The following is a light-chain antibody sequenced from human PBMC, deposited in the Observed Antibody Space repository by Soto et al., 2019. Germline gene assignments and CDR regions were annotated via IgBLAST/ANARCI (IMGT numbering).Light chain of an antibody. J-gene: IGLJ3*02. CDR3: SSYTSSTWV. Sequence: QSVLTQPASVSGSPGQSITIYCTGTTSDVGSYNYVSWYQQHPGKVPKLMIYEVTNRPSGVSNRFSGSKSGNTASLTISGLQAEDEADYYCSSYTSSTWVFGGGTKLTVL. V-gene: IGLV2-14*01. CDR2: EVT. CDR1: TSDVGSYNY.